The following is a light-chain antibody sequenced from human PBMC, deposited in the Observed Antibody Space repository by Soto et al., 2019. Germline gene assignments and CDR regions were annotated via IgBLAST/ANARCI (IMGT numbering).Light chain of an antibody. V-gene: IGKV1-27*01. Sequence: DIQMTQSPSSLSASVGDRVTITCRASQGISTYLAWYQQKPGKVPKLLIYAASTLQSGVPSRFSGSGSGTDFTLTISSLQPEDVATYYCQKHNSAPLTFGQGTRLEIK. J-gene: IGKJ5*01. CDR1: QGISTY. CDR3: QKHNSAPLT. CDR2: AAS.